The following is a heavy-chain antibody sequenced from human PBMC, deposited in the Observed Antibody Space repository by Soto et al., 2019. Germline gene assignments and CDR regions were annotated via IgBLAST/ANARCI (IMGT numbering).Heavy chain of an antibody. J-gene: IGHJ5*02. CDR3: AKSPPVVLVPSSLGGNNWFDP. D-gene: IGHD2-21*01. CDR2: ISGSGHST. V-gene: IGHV3-23*01. Sequence: PGGSLRLSCAASGLTFDNYAMNWVRQAPGKGLEWVSAISGSGHSTYYADSVKGRFTISRDNSKNTLYFQMNSLRAEDTAVYFCAKSPPVVLVPSSLGGNNWFDPWGQGTLVTAPQ. CDR1: GLTFDNYA.